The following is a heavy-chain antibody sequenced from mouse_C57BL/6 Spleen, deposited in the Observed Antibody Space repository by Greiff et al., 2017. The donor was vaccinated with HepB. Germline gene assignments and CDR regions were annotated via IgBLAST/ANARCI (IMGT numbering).Heavy chain of an antibody. V-gene: IGHV1-19*01. CDR2: INPYNGGT. CDR3: AREAGTLFAY. D-gene: IGHD4-1*01. CDR1: GYTFTDYY. Sequence: VQLQQSGPVLVKPGASVKMSCKASGYTFTDYYMNWVKQSHGKSLEWIGVINPYNGGTSYNQKFKGKATLTVDKSSSTAYMELNSLTSEDSAVYYCAREAGTLFAYWGQGTLVTVSA. J-gene: IGHJ3*01.